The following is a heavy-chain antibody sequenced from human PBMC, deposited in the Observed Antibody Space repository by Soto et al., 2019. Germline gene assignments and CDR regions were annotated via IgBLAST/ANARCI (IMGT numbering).Heavy chain of an antibody. CDR2: IYYSGST. CDR3: AGARGSYSDY. CDR1: GGSISSYY. D-gene: IGHD3-16*01. J-gene: IGHJ4*02. V-gene: IGHV4-59*01. Sequence: QVQLQESGPGLVKPSETLSLTCTVSGGSISSYYWSWIRQPPGKGLEWIGYIYYSGSTNSNPSLQRRVTISVDTSKNQFSLKLSSVTAADTAVYFCAGARGSYSDYWGQGTLVTVSS.